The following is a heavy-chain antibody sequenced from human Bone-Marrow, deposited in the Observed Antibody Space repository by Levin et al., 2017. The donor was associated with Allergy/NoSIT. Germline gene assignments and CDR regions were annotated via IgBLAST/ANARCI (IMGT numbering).Heavy chain of an antibody. V-gene: IGHV3-15*01. CDR3: STLPLS. CDR1: GFTFSDAW. D-gene: IGHD5/OR15-5a*01. J-gene: IGHJ4*02. CDR2: IKTESEGGTT. Sequence: GESLKISCEASGFTFSDAWMTWVRQAPGKGLEWVGRIKTESEGGTTDYAASVKGRFTISRDDSKNTVSLQMNSLKTEDTAVYFCSTLPLSWGQGTLVTVSS.